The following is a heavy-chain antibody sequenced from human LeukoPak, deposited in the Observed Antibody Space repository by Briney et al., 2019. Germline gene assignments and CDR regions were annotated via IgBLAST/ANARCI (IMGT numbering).Heavy chain of an antibody. Sequence: ASVKVSCKASGYSFINYGITWVRQAPGQGLEWMGWINPNSGGTNYAQKFQGRVTMTGDTSITTAYMELRRLRSDDTAVYYCARVGSMYFDILTGSPDWFDPWGQGTLVTVSS. CDR1: GYSFINYG. V-gene: IGHV1-2*02. CDR3: ARVGSMYFDILTGSPDWFDP. D-gene: IGHD3-9*01. J-gene: IGHJ5*02. CDR2: INPNSGGT.